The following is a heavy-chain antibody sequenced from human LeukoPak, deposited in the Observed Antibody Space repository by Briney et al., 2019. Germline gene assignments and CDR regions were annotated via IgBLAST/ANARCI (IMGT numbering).Heavy chain of an antibody. V-gene: IGHV4-34*01. CDR2: INHSGST. J-gene: IGHJ4*02. Sequence: PSETLSLTCAVYGGSFSGYYWSWIRQPPGKGLEWIGEINHSGSTNYNPSLKSRVTISVDTSKNQFSLKLSSVTAADTAVYYCAREGGEWFGELSPRFDYWGQGTLVTVSS. D-gene: IGHD3-10*01. CDR3: AREGGEWFGELSPRFDY. CDR1: GGSFSGYY.